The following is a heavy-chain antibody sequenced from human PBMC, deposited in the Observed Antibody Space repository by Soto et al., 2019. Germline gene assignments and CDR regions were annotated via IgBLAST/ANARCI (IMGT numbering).Heavy chain of an antibody. CDR2: INPNSGGT. V-gene: IGHV1-2*04. CDR1: GYAFTGYY. J-gene: IGHJ6*02. CDR3: AREGHCSGGSCYSYYYYGMDI. D-gene: IGHD2-15*01. Sequence: ASVKVSSKASGYAFTGYYMHSLRQAPGPGLEWMGWINPNSGGTNYAQKFQGWVTMTRDTSISTAYMELSRLRSDDTAVYYCAREGHCSGGSCYSYYYYGMDIWGQGTTVTVS.